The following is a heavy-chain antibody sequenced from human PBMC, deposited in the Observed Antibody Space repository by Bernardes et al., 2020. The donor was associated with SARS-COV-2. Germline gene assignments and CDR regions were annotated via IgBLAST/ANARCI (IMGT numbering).Heavy chain of an antibody. J-gene: IGHJ4*02. CDR1: GFTFGDYA. D-gene: IGHD3-3*01. V-gene: IGHV3-49*03. Sequence: GGSLRLSCTASGFTFGDYAMSWFRQAPGKGLEWVGFIRSKAYGGTTEYAASVKGRFTISRDDSKSIAYLQMNSLKTEDTAVYYCTREITIFGGAVRYWGQGTLVTVSS. CDR2: IRSKAYGGTT. CDR3: TREITIFGGAVRY.